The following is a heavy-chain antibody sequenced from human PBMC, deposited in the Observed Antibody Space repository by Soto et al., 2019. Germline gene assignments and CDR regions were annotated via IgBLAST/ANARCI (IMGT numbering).Heavy chain of an antibody. Sequence: QLQLQESGSGLVKPSQTLSLTCAVSGGSISSGGYSWSWIRQPPGKGLEWIGYIYHSGSTYYNPSRXGXXTTSVDRSKNQFSLKLSSVTAADTAVYYCARVPSPWGQGTLVTVSS. CDR1: GGSISSGGYS. V-gene: IGHV4-30-2*01. J-gene: IGHJ5*02. CDR2: IYHSGST. CDR3: ARVPSP.